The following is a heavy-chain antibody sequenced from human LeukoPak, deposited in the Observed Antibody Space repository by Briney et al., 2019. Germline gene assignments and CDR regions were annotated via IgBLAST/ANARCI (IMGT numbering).Heavy chain of an antibody. CDR2: IYHSGST. CDR3: ARRVLLNYYGSGSYGSFDY. V-gene: IGHV4-4*02. Sequence: PSGTLSLTCAVSGGSISSSNWWSWVRQPPGKGLEWIGEIYHSGSTNYNPSLKSRVTISVDTSKNQFSLKLSSVTAADTAVYYCARRVLLNYYGSGSYGSFDYWGQGTLVTVSS. D-gene: IGHD3-10*01. CDR1: GGSISSSNW. J-gene: IGHJ4*02.